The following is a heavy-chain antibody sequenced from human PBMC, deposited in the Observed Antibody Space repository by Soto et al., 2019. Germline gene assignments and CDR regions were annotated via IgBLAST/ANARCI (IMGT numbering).Heavy chain of an antibody. Sequence: GASVKVSCKTSGYTFSSIGISWVRQAPGQGLEWMGWISPYKGNTYYAQKLQGRVTMTTDTSTSTAYMELRSLRSDDTAVYFWARDLDGSGSYFANYWGQGTLVTV. J-gene: IGHJ4*02. V-gene: IGHV1-18*01. CDR2: ISPYKGNT. CDR1: GYTFSSIG. CDR3: ARDLDGSGSYFANY. D-gene: IGHD3-10*01.